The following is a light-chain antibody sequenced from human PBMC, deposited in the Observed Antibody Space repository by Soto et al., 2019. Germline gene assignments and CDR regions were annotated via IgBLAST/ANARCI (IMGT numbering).Light chain of an antibody. CDR2: EIT. V-gene: IGLV2-8*01. J-gene: IGLJ2*01. CDR3: SLYAGGNNVI. Sequence: QSALTQPPSASGSPGQSVTISCAGTSSDVGSYIFVSWYQHHPGKAPKLLIYEITKRPPGASDRFSGSKSGNTASLTVSGLQVEDEADYYCSLYAGGNNVIFGGGTKLTVL. CDR1: SSDVGSYIF.